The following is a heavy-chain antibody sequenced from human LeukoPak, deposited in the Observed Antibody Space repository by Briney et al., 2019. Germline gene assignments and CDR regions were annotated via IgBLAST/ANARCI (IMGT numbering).Heavy chain of an antibody. CDR2: IRQDGSEK. J-gene: IGHJ4*02. Sequence: GGSLRLSCAASGFTFSYYTMIWVRQAPGKGLKWVANIRQDGSEKYYVDSVTGRFTISRDNAKNSLYLQMNSLRAEDTAVYYCARDRDYYDSSGYYAHYLDYWGQGTLVTVSS. V-gene: IGHV3-7*04. D-gene: IGHD3-22*01. CDR3: ARDRDYYDSSGYYAHYLDY. CDR1: GFTFSYYT.